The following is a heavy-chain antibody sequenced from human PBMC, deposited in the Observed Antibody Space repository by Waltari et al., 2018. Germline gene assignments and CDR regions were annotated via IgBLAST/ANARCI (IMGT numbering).Heavy chain of an antibody. Sequence: EVQLVESGGGSVQPGGSLRLSCVASGFTFRSYAMSWVRTAPGKGLEWVSSISDSGSRTFYADSVEGRFTIARDNSESTLYLQMNSLGADDTAAYYCATHFDSGTYNNLFVYWGQGTLVTVSS. CDR3: ATHFDSGTYNNLFVY. V-gene: IGHV3-23*04. D-gene: IGHD3-10*01. J-gene: IGHJ4*02. CDR2: ISDSGSRT. CDR1: GFTFRSYA.